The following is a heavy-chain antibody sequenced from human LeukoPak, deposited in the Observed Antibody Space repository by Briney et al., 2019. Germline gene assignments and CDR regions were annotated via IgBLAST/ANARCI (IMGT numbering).Heavy chain of an antibody. CDR3: ARDYYGFSRYMDG. CDR2: INPSGGST. V-gene: IGHV1-46*01. CDR1: GYTFTSYY. D-gene: IGHD3-10*01. Sequence: ASVKVSCKASGYTFTSYYMNWVRQAPGQGLEWMGIINPSGGSTSYAQKFQGRVTMTRDMSTSTVYMELSSLRSEDTAVYYCARDYYGFSRYMDGWGKGTTVTVSS. J-gene: IGHJ6*03.